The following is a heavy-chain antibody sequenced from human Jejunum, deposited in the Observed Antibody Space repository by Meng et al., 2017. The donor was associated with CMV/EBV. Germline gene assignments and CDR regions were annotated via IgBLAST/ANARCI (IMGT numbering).Heavy chain of an antibody. Sequence: FSSNRMNWVRQSTGKGQEWVSAISSSNVKYYEDTVEGRYTISRDNAKNSLYLQMNSLRVEDTGVYYCATKGVEKYYGQGWFDPWGQGTQVTVSS. CDR2: ISSSNVK. J-gene: IGHJ5*02. D-gene: IGHD3-10*01. CDR1: FSSNR. V-gene: IGHV3-21*06. CDR3: ATKGVEKYYGQGWFDP.